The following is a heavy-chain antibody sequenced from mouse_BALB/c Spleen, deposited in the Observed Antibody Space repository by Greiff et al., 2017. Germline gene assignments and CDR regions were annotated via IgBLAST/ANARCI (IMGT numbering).Heavy chain of an antibody. CDR1: GFTFSSFG. D-gene: IGHD1-1*01. J-gene: IGHJ4*01. CDR2: ISSGSSTI. CDR3: ARRGSSPYYAMDY. V-gene: IGHV5-17*02. Sequence: DVMLVESGGGLVQPGGSRKLSCAASGFTFSSFGMHWVRQAPEKGLEWVAYISSGSSTIYYADTVKGRFTISRDNPKNTLFLQMTSLRSEDTAMYYCARRGSSPYYAMDYWGQGTSVTVSS.